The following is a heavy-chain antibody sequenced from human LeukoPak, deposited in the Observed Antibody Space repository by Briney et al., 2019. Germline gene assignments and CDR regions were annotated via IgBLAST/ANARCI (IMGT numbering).Heavy chain of an antibody. CDR1: GFIFSAYG. Sequence: GRSLRLSCAASGFIFSAYGMHWVRQAPGKGLEWVAVIWYDGGNKYYADSVKGRFTISRDNSKNTLYLQMNSLRAEDTAVYYCAKERLHNYYYDSSGSYYFDYWGQGTLVTVSS. D-gene: IGHD3-22*01. CDR3: AKERLHNYYYDSSGSYYFDY. CDR2: IWYDGGNK. V-gene: IGHV3-33*06. J-gene: IGHJ4*02.